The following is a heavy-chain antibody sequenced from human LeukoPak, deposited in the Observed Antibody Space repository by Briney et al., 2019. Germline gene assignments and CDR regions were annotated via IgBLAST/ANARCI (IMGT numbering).Heavy chain of an antibody. Sequence: GASVKVSCKASGGTFSSYAITWVRQAPGQGLEWMGRIIPILGIANYAQRFQGRVTITADKSTSTAYMELSSLKTEDTAVYYCSKYQLPHIAAIASWGQGTLVTVSS. CDR2: IIPILGIA. CDR3: SKYQLPHIAAIAS. D-gene: IGHD6-25*01. V-gene: IGHV1-69*04. J-gene: IGHJ4*02. CDR1: GGTFSSYA.